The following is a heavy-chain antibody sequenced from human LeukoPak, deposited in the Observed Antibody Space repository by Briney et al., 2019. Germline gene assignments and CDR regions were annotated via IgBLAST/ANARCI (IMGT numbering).Heavy chain of an antibody. CDR2: IYTSGST. CDR1: GDSISSGGYY. J-gene: IGHJ4*02. CDR3: ARDLGVSTDY. Sequence: SETLSLTCTVSGDSISSGGYYWSWIRQPAGKGLEWIGHIYTSGSTNYNPSLKSRVTISVDTSKNQFSLKLSSVTAADTAVYYCARDLGVSTDYWGLGTLVSVSS. D-gene: IGHD3-16*01. V-gene: IGHV4-61*09.